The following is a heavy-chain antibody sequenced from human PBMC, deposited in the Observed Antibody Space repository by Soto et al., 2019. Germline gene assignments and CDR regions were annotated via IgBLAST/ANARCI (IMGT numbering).Heavy chain of an antibody. CDR2: IYTGST. Sequence: SETLSLTCTVSGGSISSYYWSWIRQPPGNRLEWIGYIYTGSTNYNPSQKSRVTISVDTSKNQFSLKLSSLTAADTAVYYCAKGGSGSYSNAFDIWGQGTMVTVSS. CDR1: GGSISSYY. V-gene: IGHV4-59*08. CDR3: AKGGSGSYSNAFDI. D-gene: IGHD3-10*01. J-gene: IGHJ3*02.